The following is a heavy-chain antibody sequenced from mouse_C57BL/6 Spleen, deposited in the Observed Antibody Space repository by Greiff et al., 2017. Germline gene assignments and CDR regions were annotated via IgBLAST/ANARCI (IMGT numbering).Heavy chain of an antibody. CDR2: IYPGDGDT. Sequence: VMLVESGPELVKPGASVKISCKASGYAFSSSWMNWVKQRPGKGLEWIGRIYPGDGDTNYNGKFKGKATLTADKSSSTAYMQLSSLTSEDSAVYFCARRYSNYVWYFDVWGTGTTVTVSS. CDR3: ARRYSNYVWYFDV. J-gene: IGHJ1*03. D-gene: IGHD2-5*01. V-gene: IGHV1-82*01. CDR1: GYAFSSSW.